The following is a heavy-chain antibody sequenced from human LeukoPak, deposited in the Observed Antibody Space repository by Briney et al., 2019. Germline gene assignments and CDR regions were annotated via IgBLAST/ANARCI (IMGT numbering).Heavy chain of an antibody. J-gene: IGHJ5*02. CDR3: ARGVGQWLTNNWFDP. D-gene: IGHD6-19*01. Sequence: GGSLRVSCAASGFTFSSYEMNWVRQAPGKGLEWVSYISSSGSTIYYADSVKGRFTISRDNAKNSLYLQMNSLRAEDTAVYYCARGVGQWLTNNWFDPWGQGTLVAVSS. CDR2: ISSSGSTI. CDR1: GFTFSSYE. V-gene: IGHV3-48*03.